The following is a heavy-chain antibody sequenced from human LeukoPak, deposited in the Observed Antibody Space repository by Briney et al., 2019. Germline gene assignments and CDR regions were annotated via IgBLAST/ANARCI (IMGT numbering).Heavy chain of an antibody. CDR1: GFTFSSYS. CDR2: ISGSSTYI. D-gene: IGHD3-22*01. Sequence: GGSLRLSCAASGFTFSSYSMNWVRQAPGKGLEWVSSISGSSTYIDCADSVKGRFTISRDNAKSALYLQMDSPRAEDTAVYYCARDHSSGRYFDFWGQGTLVTVSS. J-gene: IGHJ4*02. CDR3: ARDHSSGRYFDF. V-gene: IGHV3-21*01.